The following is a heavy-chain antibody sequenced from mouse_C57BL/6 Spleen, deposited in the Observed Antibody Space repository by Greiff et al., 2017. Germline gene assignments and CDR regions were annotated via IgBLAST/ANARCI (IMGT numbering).Heavy chain of an antibody. J-gene: IGHJ2*01. V-gene: IGHV5-6*01. CDR3: ARHLRSYYFDY. Sequence: EVHLVESGGDLVKPGGSLKLSCAASGFTFSSYGMSWVRQTPDKRLEWVATISSGGSYTYYPDSVKGRFTISRDNAKNTLYLQMSSLKSEDTAMYYCARHLRSYYFDYWGQGTTLTVSS. D-gene: IGHD1-1*01. CDR1: GFTFSSYG. CDR2: ISSGGSYT.